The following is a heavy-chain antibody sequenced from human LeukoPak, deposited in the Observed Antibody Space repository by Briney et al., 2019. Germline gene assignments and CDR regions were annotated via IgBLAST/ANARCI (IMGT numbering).Heavy chain of an antibody. D-gene: IGHD2-2*01. Sequence: GGSLSLSCAASGFTFSNYDIHWVRQAPGKGLEWVAIISHDGSQKYYGDSLKGGFTISRDNSRNTLYLQMNSLRGEDTAVYYCARQDNAMDYWGQGTTVTVSS. CDR2: ISHDGSQK. CDR3: ARQDNAMDY. J-gene: IGHJ6*02. CDR1: GFTFSNYD. V-gene: IGHV3-30*03.